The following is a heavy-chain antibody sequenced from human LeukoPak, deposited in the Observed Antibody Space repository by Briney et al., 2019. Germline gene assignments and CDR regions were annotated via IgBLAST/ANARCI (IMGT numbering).Heavy chain of an antibody. CDR3: ARRAGAYSHPYDY. Sequence: GGSLTLSCTVSGFSVSSNSMSWVRQAPGKGLEWDSFIYSDNTHYSDPVKGRFTISRDNSKNTLYLQMNSLRAEDTAVYYCARRAGAYSHPYDYWGQGTLVTVSS. D-gene: IGHD4/OR15-4a*01. CDR1: GFSVSSNS. CDR2: IYSDNT. V-gene: IGHV3-53*01. J-gene: IGHJ4*02.